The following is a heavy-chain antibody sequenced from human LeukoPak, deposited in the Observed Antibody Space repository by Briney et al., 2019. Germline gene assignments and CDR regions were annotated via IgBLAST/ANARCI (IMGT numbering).Heavy chain of an antibody. CDR3: AKDRLVGATTDAFDI. V-gene: IGHV3-7*03. Sequence: PGGSLRLSCVASGFTFSSYWLSWVRQAPGKGLEWVANIKQDGSDKYYVDSVKGRFTISRDNAKNSLYLQMNSLRAEDTALYYCAKDRLVGATTDAFDIWGQGTMVTVSS. CDR2: IKQDGSDK. J-gene: IGHJ3*02. CDR1: GFTFSSYW. D-gene: IGHD1-26*01.